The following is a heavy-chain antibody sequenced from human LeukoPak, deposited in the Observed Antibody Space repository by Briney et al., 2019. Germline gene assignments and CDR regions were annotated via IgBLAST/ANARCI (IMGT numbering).Heavy chain of an antibody. D-gene: IGHD2-15*01. J-gene: IGHJ4*02. CDR1: GGSISSYY. V-gene: IGHV4-59*08. Sequence: SETLSLTCTVSGGSISSYYWSWMRQPPGKGLEWIGHLYNSRSTRYHPSLQSRVTISVDTSRNQFSLRLSSLTAADTAVYYCARAVADKTFDYWGPGTLVTVSS. CDR2: LYNSRST. CDR3: ARAVADKTFDY.